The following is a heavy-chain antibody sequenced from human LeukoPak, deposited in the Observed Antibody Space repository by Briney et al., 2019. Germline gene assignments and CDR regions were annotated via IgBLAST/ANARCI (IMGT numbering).Heavy chain of an antibody. D-gene: IGHD2-15*01. CDR1: GYTFTSYS. Sequence: VASVKVSCKASGYTFTSYSISWVRQAPGQGLEWMGWTSAYNGNTIYAQKVKGRVTMTTDTSTSTAYMELRSLKSDDTAVYYCARASYCSDGSCYSDYWGQGTLVTVSS. J-gene: IGHJ4*02. CDR2: TSAYNGNT. CDR3: ARASYCSDGSCYSDY. V-gene: IGHV1-18*01.